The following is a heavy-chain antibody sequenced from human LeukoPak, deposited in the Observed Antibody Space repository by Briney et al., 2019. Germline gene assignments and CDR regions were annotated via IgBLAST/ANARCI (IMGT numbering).Heavy chain of an antibody. CDR3: ARDRRIVVVPAAIHYYYYYGMDV. J-gene: IGHJ6*02. V-gene: IGHV1-46*01. Sequence: GASVKVSCKASGYTFTSYYMHWVRQAPAQGLEWMGIINPSGGSTSYAQKFQGRVTMTRDTSTSTVYMELSSLRSEDTAVYYCARDRRIVVVPAAIHYYYYYGMDVWGQGTTVTVSS. CDR1: GYTFTSYY. D-gene: IGHD2-2*02. CDR2: INPSGGST.